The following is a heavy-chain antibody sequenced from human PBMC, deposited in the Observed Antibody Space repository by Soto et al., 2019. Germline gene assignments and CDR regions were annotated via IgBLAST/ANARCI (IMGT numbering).Heavy chain of an antibody. D-gene: IGHD4-4*01. Sequence: QVPLVQSEVEVKKPGASVKVSCKASGYTFTTYAIHWVRQAPGQRLEWMGWMNTGNGNTKYSQKFQGRVTITRDTSAITGYMELSSLRSEDTAVYYCARDYTRSFDYWGQGTLVTVSS. CDR3: ARDYTRSFDY. CDR1: GYTFTTYA. J-gene: IGHJ4*02. CDR2: MNTGNGNT. V-gene: IGHV1-3*04.